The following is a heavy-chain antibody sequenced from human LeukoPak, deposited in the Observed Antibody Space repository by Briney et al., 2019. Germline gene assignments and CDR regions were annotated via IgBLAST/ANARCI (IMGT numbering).Heavy chain of an antibody. D-gene: IGHD1-26*01. CDR2: INPNSGGT. V-gene: IGHV1-2*04. CDR1: GYTFTSYD. CDR3: ARMNSGSYYPYYFDY. J-gene: IGHJ4*02. Sequence: ASVKVSCKASGYTFTSYDINWVRQAPGQGLEWMGWINPNSGGTNYAQKFQGWVTMTRDTSISTAYMELSRLRSDDTAVYYCARMNSGSYYPYYFDYWGQGTLVTVSS.